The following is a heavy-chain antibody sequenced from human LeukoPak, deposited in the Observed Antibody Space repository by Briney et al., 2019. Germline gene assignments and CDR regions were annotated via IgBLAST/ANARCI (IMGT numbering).Heavy chain of an antibody. J-gene: IGHJ4*02. D-gene: IGHD3-22*01. CDR2: IYNSGST. V-gene: IGHV4-31*03. CDR3: AKTDSSGYYSDY. Sequence: SSETLSLTCTVSVGSISSGGYYWGWLRQHPGKGLEWIGYIYNSGSTYYNSSLKSRVTISLDMSKNQFSLKLSSVTAADTAIYYCAKTDSSGYYSDYWGQGTLVTVSS. CDR1: VGSISSGGYY.